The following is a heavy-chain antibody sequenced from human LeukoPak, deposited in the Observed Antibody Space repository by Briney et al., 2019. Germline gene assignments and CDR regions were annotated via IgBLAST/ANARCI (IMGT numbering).Heavy chain of an antibody. V-gene: IGHV1-69*06. D-gene: IGHD4-17*01. CDR3: AREIVDGDYGY. CDR2: IIPIFGTA. J-gene: IGHJ4*02. CDR1: GGTFSSYA. Sequence: ASVKVSCKASGGTFSSYAISWVRQAPGQGLEWMGGIIPIFGTANYAQKFQGRVTITADKSTSTAYMELSRLRSDDTAVYYCAREIVDGDYGYWGQGTLVTVSS.